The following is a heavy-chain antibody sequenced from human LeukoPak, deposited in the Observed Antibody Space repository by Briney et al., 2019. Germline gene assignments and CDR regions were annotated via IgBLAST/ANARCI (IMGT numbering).Heavy chain of an antibody. CDR2: IWYDGSNK. J-gene: IGHJ4*02. Sequence: QPGGSLRLSCAASGFTFSSYGMHWVRQAPGKGLEWVAVIWYDGSNKYYADSVKGRFTISRDNSKNTLYLQMNSLRAEDTAVYYCARDPYTNTVSLFDYWGQGTLVTVSS. CDR1: GFTFSSYG. V-gene: IGHV3-33*08. CDR3: ARDPYTNTVSLFDY. D-gene: IGHD4-17*01.